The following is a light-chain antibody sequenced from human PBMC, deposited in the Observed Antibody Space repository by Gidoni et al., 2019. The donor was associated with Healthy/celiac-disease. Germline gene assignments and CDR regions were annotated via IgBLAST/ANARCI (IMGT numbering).Light chain of an antibody. J-gene: IGKJ2*01. Sequence: EIVMMQSPATLSVSPGERATLSCRASQSVSSNLAWYQQKPGQAPRLLIYVASTRATGIPARFSGSGSGTEFTLTISSLQSEDFAVYYCQQYNNWPPPYTFGQGTKLEIK. CDR2: VAS. V-gene: IGKV3D-15*01. CDR1: QSVSSN. CDR3: QQYNNWPPPYT.